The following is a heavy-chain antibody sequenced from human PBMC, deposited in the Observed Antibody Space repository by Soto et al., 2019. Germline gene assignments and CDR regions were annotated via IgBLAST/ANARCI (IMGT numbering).Heavy chain of an antibody. J-gene: IGHJ6*02. CDR2: IYHSGST. CDR1: GGSISSSNW. CDR3: ARNRGYSSSSRGPYYYGMDV. D-gene: IGHD6-6*01. Sequence: QVQLQESGPGLVKPSGTLSLTCAVSGGSISSSNWWSWVRQPPGKGLEWIGEIYHSGSTNYNPSLKSRVTISVDKSQNQFSLKLSSVTAADPAVYYCARNRGYSSSSRGPYYYGMDVWGQGPKVTVSS. V-gene: IGHV4-4*02.